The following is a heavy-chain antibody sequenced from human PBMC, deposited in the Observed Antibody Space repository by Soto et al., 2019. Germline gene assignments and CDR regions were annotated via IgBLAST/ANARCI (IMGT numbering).Heavy chain of an antibody. CDR1: GFIVSNNY. J-gene: IGHJ6*02. CDR3: ARDQTREIFSCYYGMEV. D-gene: IGHD3-9*01. CDR2: IYDGGST. Sequence: GSFILSCAASGFIVSNNYMAWGRQAPGKGLEWVSIIYDGGSTYYADSVKGRFTISRDDSKNTLYLQMNRLRVDDTAVYYCARDQTREIFSCYYGMEVWGQGSTVTVSS. V-gene: IGHV3-53*01.